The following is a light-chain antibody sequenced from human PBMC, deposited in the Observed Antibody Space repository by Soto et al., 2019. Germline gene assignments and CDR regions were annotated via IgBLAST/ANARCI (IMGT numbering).Light chain of an antibody. CDR1: QSVRSN. CDR3: QQYNIWPLT. CDR2: GAS. J-gene: IGKJ4*01. V-gene: IGKV3-15*01. Sequence: EIVMTQSPVTLSVSPGERATLSCRASQSVRSNLAWYQQRPGQAPRLLAYGASTRATGIPARFSGSGSGTEFTLTISSLQSEDFAVYYCQQYNIWPLTFGGGTKVDIK.